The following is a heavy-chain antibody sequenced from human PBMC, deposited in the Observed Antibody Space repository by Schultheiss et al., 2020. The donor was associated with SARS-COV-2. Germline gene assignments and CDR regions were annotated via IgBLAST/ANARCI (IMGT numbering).Heavy chain of an antibody. V-gene: IGHV1-69*13. CDR2: IIPIFGTA. J-gene: IGHJ4*02. CDR1: GGTFSSYA. Sequence: SVKVSCKASGGTFSSYAISWVRQAPGQGLEWMGGIIPIFGTANYAQKFQGRVTITADESTSTAYMELSSLRSEDTAVYYCARDPSLYYDFWSAYYYEGYFDYWGQGTLVTVSS. CDR3: ARDPSLYYDFWSAYYYEGYFDY. D-gene: IGHD3-3*01.